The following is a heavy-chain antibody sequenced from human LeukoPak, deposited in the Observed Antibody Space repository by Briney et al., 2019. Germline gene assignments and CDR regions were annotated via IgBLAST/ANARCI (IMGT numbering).Heavy chain of an antibody. D-gene: IGHD1-1*01. Sequence: EASVKVSCKASGYTFSTCDINWVRQATGQGLEWMGWMNPNSGNTGFAHKFQGRVTLTRDTSINTAYMELGSLRSEDTAVYYCARVLGSISHWGQGTLVTVSS. CDR3: ARVLGSISH. CDR2: MNPNSGNT. J-gene: IGHJ4*02. CDR1: GYTFSTCD. V-gene: IGHV1-8*01.